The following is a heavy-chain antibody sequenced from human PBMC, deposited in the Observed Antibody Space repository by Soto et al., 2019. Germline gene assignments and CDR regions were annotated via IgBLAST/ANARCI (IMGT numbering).Heavy chain of an antibody. V-gene: IGHV3-23*01. Sequence: PGGSLRLSCTASGFTFSSYAMSWVRQAPGKGLEWFSVISGSDDSTYYADSVKGRFTISRDNSKNTLYLQMNSLRAVVTAVYYCAKRSSSSTFDYWGQGTLVTVSS. D-gene: IGHD6-6*01. CDR2: ISGSDDST. CDR1: GFTFSSYA. CDR3: AKRSSSSTFDY. J-gene: IGHJ4*02.